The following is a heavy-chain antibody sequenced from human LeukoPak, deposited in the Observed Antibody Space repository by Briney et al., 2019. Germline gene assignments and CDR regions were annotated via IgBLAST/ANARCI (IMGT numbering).Heavy chain of an antibody. CDR1: GLPFSSYD. CDR2: ISGSGGVT. J-gene: IGHJ4*02. Sequence: PGGSLRLSCAASGLPFSSYDMSWVRQAPGKGLEWISAISGSGGVTHYADSVKGRFTISRDNSKNTLSLQMNSLRAEDTALYYCAKSIYGSTYYYLDYWGQGTLVTVYS. D-gene: IGHD6-13*01. V-gene: IGHV3-23*01. CDR3: AKSIYGSTYYYLDY.